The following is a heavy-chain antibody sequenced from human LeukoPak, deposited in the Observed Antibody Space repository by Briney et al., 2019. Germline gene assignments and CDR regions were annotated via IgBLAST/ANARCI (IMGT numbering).Heavy chain of an antibody. CDR3: ARVNLRGSNYNWFDP. D-gene: IGHD3-10*01. Sequence: SVKVSCKTSGGTFLSHTFSWVRQAPGQGLEWIGKITPVINTANYAQTFQGRVSIYADKSTTTVYMDLSGLRPDDTAVYYCARVNLRGSNYNWFDPWGQGTRVTVSS. CDR1: GGTFLSHT. V-gene: IGHV1-69*08. J-gene: IGHJ5*02. CDR2: ITPVINTA.